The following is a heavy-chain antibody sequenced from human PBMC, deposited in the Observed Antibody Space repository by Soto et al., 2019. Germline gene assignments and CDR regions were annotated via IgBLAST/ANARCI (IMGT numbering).Heavy chain of an antibody. CDR1: GGSIISYY. V-gene: IGHV4-59*01. CDR3: ARAYTIFGVVTNTYYYYGMDV. J-gene: IGHJ6*02. D-gene: IGHD3-3*01. Sequence: SETLSLSCTVSGGSIISYYWSWIRQPPGKGLEWIGYIYYSGSTNYNPSLKSRVTISVDASKNQFSLKLSSVTAADTAVYYCARAYTIFGVVTNTYYYYGMDVWGQGTTVTVS. CDR2: IYYSGST.